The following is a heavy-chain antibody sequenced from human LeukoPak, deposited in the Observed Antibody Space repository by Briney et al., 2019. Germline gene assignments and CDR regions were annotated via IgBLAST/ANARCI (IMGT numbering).Heavy chain of an antibody. CDR1: GFTFGDYA. J-gene: IGHJ4*02. CDR3: ARDRGSGSYPFDY. V-gene: IGHV3-49*04. CDR2: IRSKTYGGTT. D-gene: IGHD3-10*01. Sequence: QPGRSLRISCTASGFTFGDYAMNWVRQAPGKGLEWVGFIRSKTYGGTTAYAASVRGRFTISRDDSKNIAYLQMNSLKTEDTGVYYCARDRGSGSYPFDYWGQGTLVTVSS.